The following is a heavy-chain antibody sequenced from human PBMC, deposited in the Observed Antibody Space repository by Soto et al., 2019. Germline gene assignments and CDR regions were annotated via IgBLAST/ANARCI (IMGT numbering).Heavy chain of an antibody. V-gene: IGHV3-15*01. Sequence: PGGSLRLSCAASGFTFSNAWMSWVRQAPGKGLEWVGRIKSKTDGGTTDYAAPVKGRFTISRDDSKNTLYLQMNSLKTEDTAVYYCTTDRGGYDSGVVDYWGQGTLVTVSS. CDR2: IKSKTDGGTT. D-gene: IGHD5-12*01. J-gene: IGHJ4*02. CDR3: TTDRGGYDSGVVDY. CDR1: GFTFSNAW.